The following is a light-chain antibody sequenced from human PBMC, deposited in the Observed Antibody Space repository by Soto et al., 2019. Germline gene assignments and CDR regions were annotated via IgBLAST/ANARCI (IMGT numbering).Light chain of an antibody. V-gene: IGLV2-11*01. Sequence: QSVLTQPRSVSGSPGQSVSISCTGTISDVAGYNYVSWYQHHPGKAPKLLISDVTKRPSWVPDRFSGSKSGNTASLTISELQAEDEVDYYCSSYVGNNNLVFGGGTKVTVL. CDR1: ISDVAGYNY. J-gene: IGLJ2*01. CDR3: SSYVGNNNLV. CDR2: DVT.